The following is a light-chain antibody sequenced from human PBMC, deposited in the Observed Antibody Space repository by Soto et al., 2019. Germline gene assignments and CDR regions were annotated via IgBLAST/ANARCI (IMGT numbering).Light chain of an antibody. Sequence: DIQMTQSPSSLSASVGDRVTITCQASQDISNYLNWYQQKPGKAPKLLIYDASNLEPGVPTRFSGSGSGTDFTFTISSLQPEDIATYYWQLYGNLPPYTFGQGTKLEIK. CDR1: QDISNY. CDR3: QLYGNLPPYT. V-gene: IGKV1-33*01. CDR2: DAS. J-gene: IGKJ2*01.